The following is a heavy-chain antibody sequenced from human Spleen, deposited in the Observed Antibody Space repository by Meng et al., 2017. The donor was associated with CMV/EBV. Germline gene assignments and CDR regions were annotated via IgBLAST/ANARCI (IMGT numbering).Heavy chain of an antibody. CDR1: GFRFDDYG. Sequence: LSCAASGFRFDDYGMSWVRQAPGKGLEWVGRIRSKANSYATAYAASVKGRFTISRDDSKNTAYLQMNSLKIEDTAVYYCTSAIDYWGQGTLVTVSS. J-gene: IGHJ4*02. CDR3: TSAIDY. V-gene: IGHV3-73*01. CDR2: IRSKANSYAT.